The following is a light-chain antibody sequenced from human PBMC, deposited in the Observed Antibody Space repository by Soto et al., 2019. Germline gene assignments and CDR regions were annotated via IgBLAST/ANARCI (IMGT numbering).Light chain of an antibody. J-gene: IGKJ4*01. CDR1: QSVSSY. CDR3: QQRSNWPLT. V-gene: IGKV3-11*01. CDR2: DAS. Sequence: VLTQSASTLSLSPGERATLSCRASQSVSSYLAWYQQKPGQAPKLLIYDASNRATGIPARFSGGGSGTDFTLTISSLEPEDFAIYYCQQRSNWPLTFGGGTKVDVK.